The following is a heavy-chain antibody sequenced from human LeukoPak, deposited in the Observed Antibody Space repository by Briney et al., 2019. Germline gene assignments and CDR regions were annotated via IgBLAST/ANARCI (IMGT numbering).Heavy chain of an antibody. CDR1: GFFFSNYW. D-gene: IGHD6-19*01. CDR2: IKQDGSEK. V-gene: IGHV3-7*01. Sequence: HPGGSLRLSCAASGFFFSNYWMTWVRQAPGKGLEWVANIKQDGSEKNYVDSVKGRFTISRDNAKKSLYLQMSSLRVEDTAVYYCAGPPQAGPFDYWGQGTLVTVSS. J-gene: IGHJ4*02. CDR3: AGPPQAGPFDY.